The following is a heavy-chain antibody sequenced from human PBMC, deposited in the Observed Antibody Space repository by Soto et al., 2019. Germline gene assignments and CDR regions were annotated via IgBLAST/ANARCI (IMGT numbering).Heavy chain of an antibody. CDR3: ARQHYYDSSGYYTWN. Sequence: QLQLQESGPGLVKPSETLSLTCSVSGGSISSNIYYWGWIRPPPGKGLEWIATVHYRGRPYYTPSLKSRVTKSAATSNNQFSLRLNSVTAADTAVYYCARQHYYDSSGYYTWNGGQGTRVTVSS. J-gene: IGHJ4*02. CDR1: GGSISSNIYY. D-gene: IGHD3-22*01. CDR2: VHYRGRP. V-gene: IGHV4-39*01.